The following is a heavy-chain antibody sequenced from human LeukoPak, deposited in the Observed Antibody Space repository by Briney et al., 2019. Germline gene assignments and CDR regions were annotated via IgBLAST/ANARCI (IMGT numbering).Heavy chain of an antibody. CDR2: ISGSGGST. CDR3: AKVLYDSSGYYYGGPFDY. V-gene: IGHV3-23*01. J-gene: IGHJ4*02. Sequence: GRSLRLSCAASGFTFSSYAMGWVRQAPGKGLEWVSAISGSGGSTYYADSVKGRFTISRDNSKNTLYLQMNSLRAEDTAVYYCAKVLYDSSGYYYGGPFDYWGQGTLVTVSS. D-gene: IGHD3-22*01. CDR1: GFTFSSYA.